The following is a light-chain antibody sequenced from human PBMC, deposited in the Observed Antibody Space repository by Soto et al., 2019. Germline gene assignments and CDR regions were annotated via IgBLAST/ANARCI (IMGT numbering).Light chain of an antibody. CDR1: SSNIGAGYD. CDR2: GTT. Sequence: QSVLTQTPSVSGAPGQRVTISCTGRSSNIGAGYDVHWYQHLPGTAPKLLIYGTTNRPSGVPDRFSGSKSGISASLAITGPQAKDGAVYSPHSYDSSLSASVFGAGTKLTAL. CDR3: HSYDSSLSASV. J-gene: IGLJ1*01. V-gene: IGLV1-40*01.